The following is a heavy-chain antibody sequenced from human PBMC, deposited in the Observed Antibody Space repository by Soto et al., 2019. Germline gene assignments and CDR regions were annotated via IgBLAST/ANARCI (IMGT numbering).Heavy chain of an antibody. Sequence: GASVKVSCKASGYTFTSYAMHWVRQAPGQRLEWMGWINAGNGNTKYSQKFQGRVTITRDTSASTAYMELSSLRSEDTAVYYCARGDRYYDSSGGFDYWGQGTLVTVSS. J-gene: IGHJ4*02. D-gene: IGHD3-22*01. CDR1: GYTFTSYA. CDR2: INAGNGNT. V-gene: IGHV1-3*01. CDR3: ARGDRYYDSSGGFDY.